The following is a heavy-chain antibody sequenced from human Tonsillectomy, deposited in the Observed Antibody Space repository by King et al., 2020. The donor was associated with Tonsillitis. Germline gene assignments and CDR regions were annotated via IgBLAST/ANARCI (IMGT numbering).Heavy chain of an antibody. Sequence: VQLPQSGPGLVKPSQTLSLTCALSGDSVSSNSAAWNWIRQSPSRGLEWLGRTYYRSKWYNDYAPSVTSRITINPDTAKNQFSLHLNSVTPEDTAVYYCARGDCSGGSCYSDGYFDFWGQGTLVAVSA. CDR1: GDSVSSNSAA. J-gene: IGHJ4*02. CDR2: TYYRSKWYN. D-gene: IGHD2-15*01. CDR3: ARGDCSGGSCYSDGYFDF. V-gene: IGHV6-1*01.